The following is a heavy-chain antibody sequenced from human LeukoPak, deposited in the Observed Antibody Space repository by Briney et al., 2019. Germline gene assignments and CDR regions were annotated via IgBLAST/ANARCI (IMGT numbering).Heavy chain of an antibody. V-gene: IGHV4-61*02. CDR3: AGNYYGSGSYYSEDRY. Sequence: SETLSLTCTVSGGSISSGSYYWNWIRQPAGKGLEWIGRIYTSGSTNYNPSLKSRVTISVDTSKNQFSLKLSSVTAADTAVYYCAGNYYGSGSYYSEDRYWGQGTLVTVSS. D-gene: IGHD3-10*01. J-gene: IGHJ4*02. CDR1: GGSISSGSYY. CDR2: IYTSGST.